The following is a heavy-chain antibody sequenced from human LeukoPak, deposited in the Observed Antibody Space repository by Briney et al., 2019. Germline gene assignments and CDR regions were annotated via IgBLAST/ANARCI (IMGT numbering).Heavy chain of an antibody. CDR1: GGSISSYY. J-gene: IGHJ4*02. CDR3: ARDLGYSSSGGFDY. D-gene: IGHD6-6*01. Sequence: SETLSLTCTVSGGSISSYYWSWIRQPPGKGLEWIGYIYYSGSTNYNPSLKSRVTISVDTSKNQFSLELSSVTAADTAVYYCARDLGYSSSGGFDYWGQGTLVTVSS. V-gene: IGHV4-59*01. CDR2: IYYSGST.